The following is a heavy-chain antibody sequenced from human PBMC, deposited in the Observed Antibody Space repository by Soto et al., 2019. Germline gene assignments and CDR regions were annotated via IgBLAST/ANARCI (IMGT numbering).Heavy chain of an antibody. D-gene: IGHD6-6*01. CDR3: ARQSIAARPNYYYGMDV. CDR1: GYSFTSYW. CDR2: IYPGDSDT. Sequence: GESLKISCKGSGYSFTSYWIGWVRQMPGKGLEWMGIIYPGDSDTRYSPSFQGQVTISADKSISTAYLQWSSLKASDTAMYYCARQSIAARPNYYYGMDVWGQGTTVTVSS. J-gene: IGHJ6*02. V-gene: IGHV5-51*01.